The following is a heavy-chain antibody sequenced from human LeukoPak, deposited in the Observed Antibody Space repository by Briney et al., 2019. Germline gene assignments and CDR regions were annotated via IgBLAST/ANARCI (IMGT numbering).Heavy chain of an antibody. CDR2: ISAYNGNT. Sequence: ASVKVSCKASGYTFTRYGISWVRQAPGQGLEWMGWISAYNGNTNYARKLQGRVTMTTDTSTSTAYMELRSLRSDDTAVYYCARGNRRGVGYCSGGSCLDYWGQGTLVTVSS. J-gene: IGHJ4*02. CDR3: ARGNRRGVGYCSGGSCLDY. CDR1: GYTFTRYG. D-gene: IGHD2-15*01. V-gene: IGHV1-18*01.